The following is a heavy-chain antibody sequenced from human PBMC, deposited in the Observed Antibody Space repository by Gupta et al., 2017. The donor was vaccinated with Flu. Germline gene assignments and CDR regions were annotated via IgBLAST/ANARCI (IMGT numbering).Heavy chain of an antibody. CDR1: GGTFTKYA. CDR3: ARKGGGDCSGGYCYSFDC. J-gene: IGHJ4*02. V-gene: IGHV1-69*01. D-gene: IGHD2-15*01. CDR2: IIPLSGTA. Sequence: QVQLVQSGAEVKKPGSSVKVSCKESGGTFTKYAINWVRQAPGQGLEWMGGIIPLSGTATYAQRFQGRVTITADESTSTAYMELSGLGFEDTAIYYCARKGGGDCSGGYCYSFDCWGQGTLVTVSS.